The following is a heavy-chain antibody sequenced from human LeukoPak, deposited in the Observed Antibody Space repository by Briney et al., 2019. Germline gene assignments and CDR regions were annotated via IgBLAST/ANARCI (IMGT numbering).Heavy chain of an antibody. J-gene: IGHJ6*03. V-gene: IGHV1-8*01. Sequence: ASVKVSCKASGYTFTSYDINWVRQATGQGLEWMGWMNPNSGNTGYAQKFQGRVTMTRNTSISTAYMELSSLRSEDTAVYYCARDVRGYSYGSDYYYYMDVWGKGTTVTVSS. D-gene: IGHD5-18*01. CDR2: MNPNSGNT. CDR3: ARDVRGYSYGSDYYYYMDV. CDR1: GYTFTSYD.